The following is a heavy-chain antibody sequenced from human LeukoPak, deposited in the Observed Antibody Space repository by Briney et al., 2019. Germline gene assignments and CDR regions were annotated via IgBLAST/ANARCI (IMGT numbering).Heavy chain of an antibody. CDR3: ASQGDGYNHFVDY. V-gene: IGHV3-21*01. D-gene: IGHD5-24*01. J-gene: IGHJ4*02. Sequence: ETLSLTCTVSGDSISRYYWSWIRQSPGKGLEWVSSISSSSSYIYYADSVKGRFTISRDNAKNSLFLQMNSLRAEDTAVYYCASQGDGYNHFVDYWGQGTLVTVSS. CDR2: ISSSSSYI. CDR1: GDSISRYY.